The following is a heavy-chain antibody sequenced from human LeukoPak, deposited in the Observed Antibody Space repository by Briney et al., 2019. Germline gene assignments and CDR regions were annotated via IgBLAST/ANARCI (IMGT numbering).Heavy chain of an antibody. J-gene: IGHJ4*02. CDR2: IKLDGSVI. CDR3: AKDSYSKGDY. CDR1: GFPFSSYW. V-gene: IGHV3-7*01. Sequence: GGSLRLSCTASGFPFSSYWMTLVRQAPGKGLEWVANIKLDGSVINYVDSVKGRFTISRDNAKNSLYLQMTNLRVEDTALYYCAKDSYSKGDYWGQGTLVTVSS. D-gene: IGHD6-13*01.